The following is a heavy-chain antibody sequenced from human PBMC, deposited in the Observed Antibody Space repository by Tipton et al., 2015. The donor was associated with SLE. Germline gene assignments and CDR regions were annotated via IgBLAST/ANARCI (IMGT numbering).Heavy chain of an antibody. CDR2: INHSGGT. J-gene: IGHJ2*01. V-gene: IGHV4-39*07. CDR1: GGSISSGDYY. D-gene: IGHD3-10*01. CDR3: ARGYYGSGSGRYFDL. Sequence: TLSLTCTVSGGSISSGDYYWSWIRQPPGKGLEWIGEINHSGGTNYNPSLKSRVTISVDTSKNQFSLKLSSVTAADTAVYYCARGYYGSGSGRYFDLWGRGTLVTVSS.